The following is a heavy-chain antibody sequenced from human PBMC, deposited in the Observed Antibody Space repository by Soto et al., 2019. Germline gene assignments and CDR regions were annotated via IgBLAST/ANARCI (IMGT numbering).Heavy chain of an antibody. CDR3: AWSGWYDEVYYFDY. J-gene: IGHJ4*02. CDR2: ISAYNGNT. CDR1: GYTFTSYG. V-gene: IGHV1-18*01. Sequence: ASVKVSCKASGYTFTSYGISWVRQAPGQGLEWMGWISAYNGNTNYAQKLQGRVTMTTDTSTSTAYMELRSLRSDDTAVYYCAWSGWYDEVYYFDYWGQGTLVTVSS. D-gene: IGHD6-19*01.